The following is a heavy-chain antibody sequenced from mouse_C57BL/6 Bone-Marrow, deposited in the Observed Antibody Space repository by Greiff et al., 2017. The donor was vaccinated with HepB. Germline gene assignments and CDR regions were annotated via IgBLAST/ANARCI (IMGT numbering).Heavy chain of an antibody. V-gene: IGHV1-58*01. CDR1: GYTFTSYG. CDR3: ARGRYYGTVPRDFDY. J-gene: IGHJ2*01. D-gene: IGHD1-1*01. Sequence: VQLKESGAELVRPGSSVKMSCKTSGYTFTSYGINWVKQRPGQGLEWIGYIYIGNGYTEYNEKFKGKATLTSDTSSSTAYMQLSSLTSEDSAIYFCARGRYYGTVPRDFDYWGQGTTLTVSS. CDR2: IYIGNGYT.